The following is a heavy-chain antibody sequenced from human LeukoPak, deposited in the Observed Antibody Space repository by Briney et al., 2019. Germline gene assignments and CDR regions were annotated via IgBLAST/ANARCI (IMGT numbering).Heavy chain of an antibody. CDR2: ITSSSSYI. CDR3: ARHVVAVGFDY. V-gene: IGHV3-21*01. D-gene: IGHD3-22*01. J-gene: IGHJ4*02. CDR1: GFTFSSYT. Sequence: TGGSLRLSCAASGFTFSSYTMNWVRQAPGKGLEWVSSITSSSSYIYYAGSVKGRFTISRDNAKNSLYLQMNSLRAEDTAVYYCARHVVAVGFDYWGQGTLVTVSS.